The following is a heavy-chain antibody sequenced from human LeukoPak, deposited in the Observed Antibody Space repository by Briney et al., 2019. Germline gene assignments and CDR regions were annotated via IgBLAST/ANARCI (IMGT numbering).Heavy chain of an antibody. CDR3: AKTSDYAYYYYYMDV. J-gene: IGHJ6*03. V-gene: IGHV3-30*02. Sequence: PGGSLRLSCAASGFTFSSYGMHWVRQAPGKGLERVAFIRYDGSNKYYADSVKGRFTISRDNSKNTLYLQMNSLRAEDMAVYYCAKTSDYAYYYYYMDVWGKGTTVTISS. CDR2: IRYDGSNK. CDR1: GFTFSSYG. D-gene: IGHD3-16*01.